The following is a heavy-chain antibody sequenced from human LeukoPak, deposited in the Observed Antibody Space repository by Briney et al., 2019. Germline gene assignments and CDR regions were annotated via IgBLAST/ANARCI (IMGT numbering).Heavy chain of an antibody. D-gene: IGHD3-3*01. CDR3: ARESRRNVLRFLEWYYYYGMDV. Sequence: GGSLRLSCAASGFTFSGYPIHWVRQAPGKGLEWVAVISYDVSNKYYADSVKGRFTISRDNSKNTLYLQMNSLRAEDTAVYYCARESRRNVLRFLEWYYYYGMDVWGQGTTVTVSS. CDR1: GFTFSGYP. V-gene: IGHV3-30-3*01. J-gene: IGHJ6*02. CDR2: ISYDVSNK.